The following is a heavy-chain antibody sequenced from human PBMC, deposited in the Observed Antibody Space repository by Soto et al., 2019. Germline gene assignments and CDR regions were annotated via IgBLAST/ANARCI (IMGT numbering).Heavy chain of an antibody. V-gene: IGHV3-33*01. J-gene: IGHJ6*02. CDR3: ARATSYSSSWYITGYYYGMDV. D-gene: IGHD6-13*01. CDR1: GFTFSSYG. Sequence: GGSLRLSCAASGFTFSSYGMHWVRQAPGKGLEWVAVIWYDGSNKYYADSVKGRFTISRDNSKNTLYLQMNSLRAEDTAVYYCARATSYSSSWYITGYYYGMDVWGQGTTVTVSS. CDR2: IWYDGSNK.